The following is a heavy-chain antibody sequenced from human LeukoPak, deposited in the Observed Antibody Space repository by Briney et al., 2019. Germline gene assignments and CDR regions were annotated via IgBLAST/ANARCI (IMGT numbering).Heavy chain of an antibody. D-gene: IGHD3-3*01. CDR1: GGSISSYY. Sequence: SETLSLTCTVSGGSISSYYWSWIRQPAGKGLGWIGRIYTSGSTNYNPSLKSRVTMSVDTSKNQFSLKLSSVTAADTAVYYCARDRGEYYDFWSGYPHDAFDIWGQGTAVTVSS. V-gene: IGHV4-4*07. CDR3: ARDRGEYYDFWSGYPHDAFDI. J-gene: IGHJ3*02. CDR2: IYTSGST.